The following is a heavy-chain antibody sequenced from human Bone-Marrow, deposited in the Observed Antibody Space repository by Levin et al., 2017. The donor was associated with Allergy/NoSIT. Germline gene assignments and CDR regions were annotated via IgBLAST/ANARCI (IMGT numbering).Heavy chain of an antibody. CDR1: GFTVSSSY. CDR2: IYAGGST. D-gene: IGHD3-16*01. V-gene: IGHV3-66*01. J-gene: IGHJ4*02. CDR3: ARDLRPGG. Sequence: GGSLRLSCVASGFTVSSSYMNWVRQAPGKGLEWVSIIYAGGSTYYADSVKGRFTISRDNSKNMLFLQTNSLRAEDTAVYYCARDLRPGGWGQGTLVTVSS.